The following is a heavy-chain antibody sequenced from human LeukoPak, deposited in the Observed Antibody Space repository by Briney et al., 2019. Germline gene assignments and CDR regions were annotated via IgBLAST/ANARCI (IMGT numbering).Heavy chain of an antibody. Sequence: GGSLRLSCAASGFTFSSYEMNWVRQAPGKGLEWVSYISGSGSTIYYADSVKGRFTISRDNAKNSLYLQMNSLRAEDTAVYYCARRAGGYSHPYDYWGQGILVTVSS. CDR3: ARRAGGYSHPYDY. D-gene: IGHD4-23*01. J-gene: IGHJ4*02. CDR2: ISGSGSTI. CDR1: GFTFSSYE. V-gene: IGHV3-48*03.